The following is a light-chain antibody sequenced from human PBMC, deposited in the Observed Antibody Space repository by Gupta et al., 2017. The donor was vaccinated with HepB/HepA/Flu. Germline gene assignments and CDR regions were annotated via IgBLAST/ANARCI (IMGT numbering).Light chain of an antibody. J-gene: IGKJ5*01. V-gene: IGKV1-39*01. CDR3: RQSYSTPIT. CDR1: QSTSSY. CDR2: AAS. Sequence: DIQMTQSPSSLSASVGDRVTITCRASQSTSSYLKWYPQKPVKAPKLLIYAASSLQSGVPSRFSGSGSGTDVSLTISSRQPEDYATYYCRQSYSTPITFGQGTRLEIK.